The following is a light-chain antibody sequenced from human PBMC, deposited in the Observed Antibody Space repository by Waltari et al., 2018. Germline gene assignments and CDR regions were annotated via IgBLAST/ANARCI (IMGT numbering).Light chain of an antibody. CDR2: EVS. Sequence: QSALTQPPSASGPPAQSVAISCPGTSSDVGAYNSVPWYQQHPGKAPKLMIYEVSKRPSGVPDRFSGSKSGNTASLTVSGLQAEDEADYYCSSYAGSKTYVFGTGTKVTVL. J-gene: IGLJ1*01. CDR1: SSDVGAYNS. CDR3: SSYAGSKTYV. V-gene: IGLV2-8*01.